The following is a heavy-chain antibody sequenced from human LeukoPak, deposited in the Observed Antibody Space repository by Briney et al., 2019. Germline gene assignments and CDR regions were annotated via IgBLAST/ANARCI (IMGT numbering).Heavy chain of an antibody. CDR2: IRYDGRNK. Sequence: GGSLRLSCAASGFTFSRYGMHWVGQAPGKGLEGVAFIRYDGRNKYYADSVKGRFTISRDNSKNTLYLQMNSLRAEDTAVYYCAKERLPLLWFGELSYWGQGPLVTVSS. CDR1: GFTFSRYG. D-gene: IGHD3-10*01. J-gene: IGHJ4*02. V-gene: IGHV3-30*02. CDR3: AKERLPLLWFGELSY.